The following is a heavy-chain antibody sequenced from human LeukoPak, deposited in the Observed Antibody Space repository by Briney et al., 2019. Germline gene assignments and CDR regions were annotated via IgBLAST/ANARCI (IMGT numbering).Heavy chain of an antibody. D-gene: IGHD3-16*01. CDR3: ARDVGRSYDLDY. J-gene: IGHJ4*02. V-gene: IGHV1-18*01. Sequence: ASVTVSCKASGYTLTSYGISWVRQAPGQGLEWMGWISAYNGNTDYAQSLQGRVTMTIDTSTSTVYMELRSLRSDDTAVYYCARDVGRSYDLDYWGQGTLVTVSS. CDR1: GYTLTSYG. CDR2: ISAYNGNT.